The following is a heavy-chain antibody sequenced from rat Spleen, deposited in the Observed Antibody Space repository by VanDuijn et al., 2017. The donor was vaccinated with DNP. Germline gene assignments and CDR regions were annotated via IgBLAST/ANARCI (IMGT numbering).Heavy chain of an antibody. CDR1: GFSLTSNS. CDR3: ARYYGYNYYAMDA. CDR2: IWINGGI. V-gene: IGHV2-41*01. J-gene: IGHJ4*01. D-gene: IGHD1-9*01. Sequence: QVQLKESGPGLVQPSQTLSLTCTVAGFSLTSNSVHWVRQSPGKGLEWMGVIWINGGIRYNSVLKSRLIISKDTSKSQVFLKMNSLQTEDTAMYFCARYYGYNYYAMDAWGQGTSVTVSS.